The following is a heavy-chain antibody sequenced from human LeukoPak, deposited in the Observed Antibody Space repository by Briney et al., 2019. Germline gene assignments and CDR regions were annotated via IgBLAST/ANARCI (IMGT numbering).Heavy chain of an antibody. CDR2: INHSGST. CDR1: GGSFSGYY. Sequence: SETLSLTCAVYGGSFSGYYWSWIRQPPGKGLEWIGEINHSGSTNYNPSLKSRVTISVDTSKNQFSLKLSSVTAADTAVYYCARGRSITMVRGNNWFGPWGQGTLVTVSS. D-gene: IGHD3-10*01. CDR3: ARGRSITMVRGNNWFGP. V-gene: IGHV4-34*01. J-gene: IGHJ5*02.